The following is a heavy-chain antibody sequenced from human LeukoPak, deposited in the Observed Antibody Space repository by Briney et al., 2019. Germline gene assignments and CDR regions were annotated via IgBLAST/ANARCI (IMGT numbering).Heavy chain of an antibody. CDR3: ARARITMIVVASAFDI. D-gene: IGHD3-22*01. Sequence: GSSVKVSCKASGGTFSSYAISWVRQAPGQGLEWVGGIIPIFGTAHYAQKFQGRVTITTAESTSTAYMELSSLRSEDTAVYYCARARITMIVVASAFDIWGQGTMVTVSS. CDR1: GGTFSSYA. V-gene: IGHV1-69*05. J-gene: IGHJ3*02. CDR2: IIPIFGTA.